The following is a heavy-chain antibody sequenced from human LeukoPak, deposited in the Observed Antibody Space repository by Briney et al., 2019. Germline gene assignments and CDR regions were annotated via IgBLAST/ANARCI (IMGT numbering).Heavy chain of an antibody. V-gene: IGHV3-21*01. CDR1: GFTFSSYS. CDR3: AKETLVVPAAFDY. CDR2: ISSSSTYM. D-gene: IGHD2-2*01. J-gene: IGHJ4*02. Sequence: PGGSLRLSCAASGFTFSSYSMNWVRQAPGKGLEWVSFISSSSTYMYYADSVKGRFTISRDNAKNSLYLQMNSLRAEDTAVYYCAKETLVVPAAFDYWGQGTLVTVSS.